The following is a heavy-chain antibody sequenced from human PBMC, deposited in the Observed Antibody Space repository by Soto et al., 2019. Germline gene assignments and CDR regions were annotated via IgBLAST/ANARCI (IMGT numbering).Heavy chain of an antibody. D-gene: IGHD2-15*01. CDR1: GFIFNEYG. Sequence: QVHLVESGGGVVQPGRSLRLSCAAFGFIFNEYGMHWVRQAPGKGLEWVAVIWYDGSNKYYADSVKGRFTFSRDNSKNTMSLQMNSLRVEDTAVYYCARWGCSGSNCNLNQRSFDLWGQGTLVTVSS. J-gene: IGHJ4*02. CDR3: ARWGCSGSNCNLNQRSFDL. V-gene: IGHV3-33*03. CDR2: IWYDGSNK.